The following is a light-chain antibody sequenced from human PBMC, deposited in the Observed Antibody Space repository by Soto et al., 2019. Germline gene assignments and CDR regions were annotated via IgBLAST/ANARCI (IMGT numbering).Light chain of an antibody. CDR3: QQRSNWPPIT. J-gene: IGKJ1*01. V-gene: IGKV3D-20*02. CDR2: GAS. CDR1: HSMSNSN. Sequence: IVLTQSPGTLSLSPWDRATLSCRASHSMSNSNLAWYQHKPGQAPRLLIYGASNRATGIPDRFSGSGSGTDFILTISSLEPEDFAVYYCQQRSNWPPITFGQGTKVDIK.